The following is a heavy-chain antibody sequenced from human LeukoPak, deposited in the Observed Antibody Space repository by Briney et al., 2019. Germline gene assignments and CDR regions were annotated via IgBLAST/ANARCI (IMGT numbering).Heavy chain of an antibody. CDR2: TQYDGSSK. V-gene: IGHV3-30*02. CDR3: AKDRGDHPYYYYFYMDV. Sequence: GGSLRLSCAASGFTFDDFGMHWVRQAPGKGLEWVAFTQYDGSSKYYVDSVKGRFTIAKDNSKNMVFLQMNSLRPEDTAVYYCAKDRGDHPYYYYFYMDVWGKGTTVTISS. J-gene: IGHJ6*03. CDR1: GFTFDDFG. D-gene: IGHD2-21*02.